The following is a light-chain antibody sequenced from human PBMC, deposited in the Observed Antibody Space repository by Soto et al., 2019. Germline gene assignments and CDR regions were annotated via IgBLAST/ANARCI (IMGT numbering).Light chain of an antibody. J-gene: IGKJ1*01. CDR3: QQYDSYRT. Sequence: DIRMTQSASTLSASLGDRVTITCRASQSISSWLAWYQHKPGKAPKLLLYDVSNLESGVPSRFSGSGSGTEFTLTISSLKSDDFATYFCQQYDSYRTFGQGTKVDIK. V-gene: IGKV1-5*01. CDR2: DVS. CDR1: QSISSW.